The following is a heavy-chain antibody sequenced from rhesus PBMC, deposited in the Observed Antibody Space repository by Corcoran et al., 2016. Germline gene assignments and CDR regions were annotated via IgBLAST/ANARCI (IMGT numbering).Heavy chain of an antibody. V-gene: IGHV4-106*01. CDR1: GGYIGDAYY. D-gene: IGHD3-16*01. Sequence: QVQLQESGPGLVKPSETLSLTCAVSGGYIGDAYYWSWIPPPPAKGTEWFGYTYGSGGEIKYKHALKNRVTISIDTSKNQFSLKLGSVTAADTAVYYCARVRYYYSGSYSNRFDVWGAGVLVTVSS. J-gene: IGHJ5-1*01. CDR3: ARVRYYYSGSYSNRFDV. CDR2: TYGSGGEI.